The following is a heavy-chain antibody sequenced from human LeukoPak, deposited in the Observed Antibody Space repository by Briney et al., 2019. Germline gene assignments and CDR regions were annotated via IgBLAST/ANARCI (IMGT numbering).Heavy chain of an antibody. D-gene: IGHD3-10*01. CDR3: ARAENYYGSGSYGDY. V-gene: IGHV3-66*01. CDR1: GFTFTNYA. J-gene: IGHJ4*02. Sequence: GGSLRLSCTASGFTFTNYAMNWVRQAPGKGLEWVSVIYSGGSTYYADSVKGRFTISRDNSKNTLYLQMNSLRAEDTAVYYCARAENYYGSGSYGDYWGQGTLVTVSS. CDR2: IYSGGST.